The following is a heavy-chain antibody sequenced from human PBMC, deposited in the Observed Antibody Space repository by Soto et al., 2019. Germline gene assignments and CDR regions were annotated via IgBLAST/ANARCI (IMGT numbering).Heavy chain of an antibody. CDR1: GGSFSGYY. Sequence: SETLSLTCAVYGGSFSGYYWSWIRQPPGKGLEWIGEINHSGSTNYNPSLKSRVTISVDTSKNQFSLKLSSVTAADTAVYYCARAAVPPRRGYFDYRGPALLLTVSS. V-gene: IGHV4-34*01. CDR3: ARAAVPPRRGYFDY. CDR2: INHSGST. J-gene: IGHJ4*02. D-gene: IGHD3-10*01.